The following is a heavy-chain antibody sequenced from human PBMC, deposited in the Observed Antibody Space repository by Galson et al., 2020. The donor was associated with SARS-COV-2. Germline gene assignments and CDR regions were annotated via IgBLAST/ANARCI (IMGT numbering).Heavy chain of an antibody. CDR2: IWNDGSNE. D-gene: IGHD3-10*01. J-gene: IGHJ4*02. V-gene: IGHV3-33*06. CDR3: AKPGYYYGSGSYRLEY. CDR1: GFAFSSYG. Sequence: GGSLRLSCAASGFAFSSYGMHWVRQAPGKGLEWVAVIWNDGSNENYADSVRGRFTITRDNSKNTLYLQMNSLRAKDTAMYYCAKPGYYYGSGSYRLEYWGQGTLVTVSS.